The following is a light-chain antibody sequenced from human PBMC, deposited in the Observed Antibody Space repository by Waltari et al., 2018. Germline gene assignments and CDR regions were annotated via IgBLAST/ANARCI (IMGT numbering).Light chain of an antibody. V-gene: IGLV2-14*01. CDR2: DVS. J-gene: IGLJ3*02. CDR1: SRHVGFYNY. Sequence: QSALAQPTSVSGSPGQSITIPCTGTSRHVGFYNYLSWYQQYPGKVHRLLIYDVSERPSGISSRFSGSKSGNTASLTISGLQADDEADYYCNSYTGSSSWVFGGGTKLTVL. CDR3: NSYTGSSSWV.